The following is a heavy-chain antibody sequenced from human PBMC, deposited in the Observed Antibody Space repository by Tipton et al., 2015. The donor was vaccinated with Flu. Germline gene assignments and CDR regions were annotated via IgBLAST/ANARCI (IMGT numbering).Heavy chain of an antibody. Sequence: QVQLVQSGAEVKKPGASLRVSCKASGYTLTSYPISWVRQAPGQGLEWMGWISAYNGDTIYAQKLQGRVTMTTDTSTNTAYMDLRSLRSDDTAVYYCARPGGPAAINPFSYFDFWGQGTLVTVSS. V-gene: IGHV1-18*04. CDR2: ISAYNGDT. CDR1: GYTLTSYP. J-gene: IGHJ4*02. D-gene: IGHD2-2*01. CDR3: ARPGGPAAINPFSYFDF.